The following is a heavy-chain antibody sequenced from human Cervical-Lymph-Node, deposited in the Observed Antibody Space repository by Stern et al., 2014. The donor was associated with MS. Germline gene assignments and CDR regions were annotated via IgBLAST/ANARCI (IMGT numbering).Heavy chain of an antibody. J-gene: IGHJ4*02. V-gene: IGHV3-48*02. CDR1: GFTFSTYN. D-gene: IGHD5-12*01. CDR2: ISASSTSV. CDR3: ARDRRGGHDLDY. Sequence: EVQLVESGGGLVQPGGSLRLSCAASGFTFSTYNMNWVRQAPGTGLEWVSYISASSTSVYYADSVKGRFTISRDNAKNSLYLQMNSLRDEDTAVYYCARDRRGGHDLDYWGQGTLVTVSS.